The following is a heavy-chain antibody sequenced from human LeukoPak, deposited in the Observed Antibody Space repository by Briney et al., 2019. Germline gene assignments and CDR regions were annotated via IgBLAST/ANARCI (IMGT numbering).Heavy chain of an antibody. D-gene: IGHD1-26*01. CDR1: DGSFSGYY. Sequence: SETLSLTCAVYDGSFSGYYWSWIRQPPGKGLEWIGEINHRGGTNYSPSLKSRVTISGDTSKNQFSLKLSSVTAADTAVYYCAIDRSGDDPTYDYWGQGTLVTVSS. CDR3: AIDRSGDDPTYDY. J-gene: IGHJ4*02. CDR2: INHRGGT. V-gene: IGHV4-34*01.